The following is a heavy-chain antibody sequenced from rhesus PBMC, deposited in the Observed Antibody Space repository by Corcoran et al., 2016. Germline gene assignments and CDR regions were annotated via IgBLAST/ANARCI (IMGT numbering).Heavy chain of an antibody. Sequence: QVQLQESGPGLVKPSETLSLTCAVSGGSLSSNYWSWIRQPPGKGMEWSGRFSGSGRSTDYNPALKNRVTISKDASKNQFSLKLSSVTAADTAVYYCARGGGWYEDCTSTTCYADLDYWGQGVLVTVSS. CDR2: FSGSGRST. J-gene: IGHJ4*01. CDR1: GGSLSSNY. CDR3: ARGGGWYEDCTSTTCYADLDY. D-gene: IGHD2-2*01. V-gene: IGHV4-160*01.